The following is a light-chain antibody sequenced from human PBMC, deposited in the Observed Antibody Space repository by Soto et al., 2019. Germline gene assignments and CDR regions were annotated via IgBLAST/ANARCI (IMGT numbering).Light chain of an antibody. CDR2: NAS. Sequence: DIQMTQSPSTLSASVGDRVTITCRASQSISSWLAWYQQKPGKAPKLLISNASNLESGVPSRFSGSGSGTEFTLTISSLQPEDVATYYCQQYNTDSRTFGQGTKVDIK. CDR1: QSISSW. J-gene: IGKJ1*01. CDR3: QQYNTDSRT. V-gene: IGKV1-5*03.